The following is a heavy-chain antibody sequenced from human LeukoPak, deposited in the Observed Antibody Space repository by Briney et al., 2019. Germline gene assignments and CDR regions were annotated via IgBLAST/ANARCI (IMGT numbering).Heavy chain of an antibody. CDR2: INPNSGGT. V-gene: IGHV1-2*02. D-gene: IGHD6-19*01. J-gene: IGHJ1*01. Sequence: GSSVKVSCKASGGTFSSYAISWVRQAPGQGLEWMGWINPNSGGTNYAQKFQGRVTMTRDTSISTAYMELSRLRSDDTAVYYCARESIAVASMSEYFQHWGQGTLVTVSS. CDR1: GGTFSSYA. CDR3: ARESIAVASMSEYFQH.